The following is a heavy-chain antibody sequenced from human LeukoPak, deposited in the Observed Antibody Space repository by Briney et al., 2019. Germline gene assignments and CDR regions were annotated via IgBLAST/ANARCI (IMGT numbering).Heavy chain of an antibody. CDR3: AAVGRRTVTTGGDY. J-gene: IGHJ4*02. D-gene: IGHD4-11*01. V-gene: IGHV4-39*07. CDR2: IYYSGST. CDR1: GGSISSSSYY. Sequence: SETLSLTCTVSGGSISSSSYYWGWIRQPPGKGLEWIGSIYYSGSTYYNPSLKSRVTISVDTSKNQFSLKLSSVTAADTAVYYCAAVGRRTVTTGGDYWGQGTLVTVSS.